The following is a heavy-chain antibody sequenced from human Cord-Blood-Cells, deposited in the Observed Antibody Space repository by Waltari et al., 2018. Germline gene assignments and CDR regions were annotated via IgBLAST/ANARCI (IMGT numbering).Heavy chain of an antibody. CDR3: ARHVRTYRGFGELYYFDY. Sequence: QLQLQESGPGLVKPSETLSLTCTVSGGSISSSSYYWGWIRQPPGKGLEWIGSIYYSGSTYDNPSLKSRVTISVDTSKNQFSLKLSSVTAADTAVYYCARHVRTYRGFGELYYFDYWGQGTLVTVSS. CDR2: IYYSGST. CDR1: GGSISSSSYY. V-gene: IGHV4-39*01. J-gene: IGHJ4*02. D-gene: IGHD3-10*01.